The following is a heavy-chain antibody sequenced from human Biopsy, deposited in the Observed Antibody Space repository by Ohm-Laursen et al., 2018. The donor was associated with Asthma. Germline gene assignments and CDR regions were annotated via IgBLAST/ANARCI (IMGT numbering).Heavy chain of an antibody. CDR3: ARGYSTSWYFGY. D-gene: IGHD6-13*01. CDR1: GFTFRDYY. V-gene: IGHV3-11*01. J-gene: IGHJ4*02. CDR2: ISSRGSNI. Sequence: SLRLSCSASGFTFRDYYMTWIRQAPGKGLEWVAYISSRGSNIFYADSVKGRFTISRDNAKKSLFLEMNSLTVEDTAVYFCARGYSTSWYFGYRGQGTLVTVSS.